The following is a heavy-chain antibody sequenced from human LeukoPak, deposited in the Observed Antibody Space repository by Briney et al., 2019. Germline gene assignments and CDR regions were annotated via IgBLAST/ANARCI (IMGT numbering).Heavy chain of an antibody. CDR2: ISYDGSNK. D-gene: IGHD3/OR15-3a*01. J-gene: IGHJ2*01. V-gene: IGHV3-30-3*02. CDR3: AKSKDGLLMDWYFDL. CDR1: GFTFSSYA. Sequence: PGGSLRLSCAASGFTFSSYAMHWVRQAPGKGLEWVAVISYDGSNKYYADSVKGRFTISGDNSKNTLYLQMNSLRAEDTAVYYCAKSKDGLLMDWYFDLWGRGTLVTVSS.